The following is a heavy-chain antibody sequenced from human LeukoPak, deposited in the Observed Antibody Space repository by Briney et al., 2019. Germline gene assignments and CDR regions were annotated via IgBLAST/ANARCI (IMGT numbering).Heavy chain of an antibody. V-gene: IGHV1-8*02. CDR1: GYTFTSYG. Sequence: ASVKVSCKASGYTFTSYGISWVRQATGQGLEWMGWMNPNSGNTGYAQKFQGRVTMTRNTSISTAYMELSSLRSEDTAVYYCARGRLTGAGENWFDPWGQGTLVTVSS. D-gene: IGHD1-26*01. CDR2: MNPNSGNT. J-gene: IGHJ5*02. CDR3: ARGRLTGAGENWFDP.